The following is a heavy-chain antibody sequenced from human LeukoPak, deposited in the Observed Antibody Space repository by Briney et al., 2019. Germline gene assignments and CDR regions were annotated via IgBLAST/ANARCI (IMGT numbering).Heavy chain of an antibody. J-gene: IGHJ6*02. CDR1: GGSISSYY. Sequence: PSQTLSLTCTVPGGSISSYYWSWIRQPPGKGLEWIGYIYYSGSTNYNPSLKSRVTISVDTSKNQFSLKLSSVTAADTAVYYCARGAYSSSSYYYYGMDVWGQGTTVTVSS. D-gene: IGHD6-6*01. CDR3: ARGAYSSSSYYYYGMDV. V-gene: IGHV4-59*01. CDR2: IYYSGST.